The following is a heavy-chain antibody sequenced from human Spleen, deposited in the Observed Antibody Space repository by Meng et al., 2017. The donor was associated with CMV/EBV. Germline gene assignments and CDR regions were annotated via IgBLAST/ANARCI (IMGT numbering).Heavy chain of an antibody. D-gene: IGHD6-6*01. J-gene: IGHJ4*02. CDR3: AKDFGIGAPEYYFDY. CDR2: IRFDGSDK. Sequence: GESLKISCAASGFTYISYGMHWVRQAPGKGLEWVAFIRFDGSDKYYSDSVKGRFSISRDKSQNSLYLQMNSLRAEDTAVYYCAKDFGIGAPEYYFDYWGQGTLVTVPQ. V-gene: IGHV3-30*02. CDR1: GFTYISYG.